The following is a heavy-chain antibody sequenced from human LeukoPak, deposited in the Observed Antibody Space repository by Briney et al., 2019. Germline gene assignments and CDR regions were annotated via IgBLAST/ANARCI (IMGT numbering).Heavy chain of an antibody. D-gene: IGHD3-10*01. CDR3: TLTSITMVRGVLKTVDY. J-gene: IGHJ4*02. V-gene: IGHV3-21*04. CDR1: GFTFSSHG. Sequence: GGSLRLSCAASGFTFSSHGMSWVRQAPGKGLEWVSTISGSGDYTYYADSVKGRFTISRDNAKNSLYLQMNSLKTEDTAVYYCTLTSITMVRGVLKTVDYWGQGTLVTVSS. CDR2: ISGSGDYT.